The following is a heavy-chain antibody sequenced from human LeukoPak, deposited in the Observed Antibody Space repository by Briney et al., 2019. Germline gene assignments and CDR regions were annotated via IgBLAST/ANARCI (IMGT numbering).Heavy chain of an antibody. CDR3: AREGYGGYDY. J-gene: IGHJ4*02. V-gene: IGHV4-59*01. D-gene: IGHD5-12*01. CDR2: IYYSGSA. CDR1: GGSISSYY. Sequence: SETLSLTCTVSGGSISSYYWSWIRQPPGKGLEWIGYIYYSGSANYNPSLKSRVTISVATSKNQFSLKLSSVTAADTAVYYCAREGYGGYDYWGQGTLVTVSS.